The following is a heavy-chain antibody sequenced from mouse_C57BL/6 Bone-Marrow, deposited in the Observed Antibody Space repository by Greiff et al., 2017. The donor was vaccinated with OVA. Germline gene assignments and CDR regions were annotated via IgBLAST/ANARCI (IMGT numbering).Heavy chain of an antibody. V-gene: IGHV1-69*01. CDR2: IDPSASYT. D-gene: IGHD2-4*01. J-gene: IGHJ2*01. Sequence: QVQLQQPGAELVMPGASVKLSCKASGYTFTSYWMHWVKQRPGQGLEWIGEIDPSASYTNYNQKFKGKSTLTVDKASSTAYMQLSSLTSEDSAVCDAARSRLRLYFDYGGQGTTRTVSS. CDR1: GYTFTSYW. CDR3: ARSRLRLYFDY.